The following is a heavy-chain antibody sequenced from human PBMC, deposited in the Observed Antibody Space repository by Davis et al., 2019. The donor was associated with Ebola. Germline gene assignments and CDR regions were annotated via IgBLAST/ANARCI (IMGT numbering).Heavy chain of an antibody. J-gene: IGHJ4*02. D-gene: IGHD3-10*01. CDR2: INPNSGGT. Sequence: ASVKVSCKASGYTFTGYYMHWVRQAPGQGLEWMGWINPNSGGTNYAQKFQGWVTMTRDTSISTAYMGLSRLRSDDTAVYYCARANLGYYGSGSFDYWGQGTLVTVSS. CDR1: GYTFTGYY. CDR3: ARANLGYYGSGSFDY. V-gene: IGHV1-2*04.